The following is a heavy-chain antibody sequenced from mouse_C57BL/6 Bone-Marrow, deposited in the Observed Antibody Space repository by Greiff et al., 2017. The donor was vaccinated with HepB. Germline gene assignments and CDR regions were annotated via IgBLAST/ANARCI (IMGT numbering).Heavy chain of an antibody. CDR2: IYPGDGDT. Sequence: QVQLQQSGAELVKPGASVKISCKASGYAFSSYWMNWVKQRPGKGLEWIGQIYPGDGDTNYNGKFKGKAKLTADKSSSTAYMQISSLTSEDSAVYCCEREKDPPWFAYWGQGTLVTVSA. J-gene: IGHJ3*01. V-gene: IGHV1-80*01. CDR3: EREKDPPWFAY. CDR1: GYAFSSYW.